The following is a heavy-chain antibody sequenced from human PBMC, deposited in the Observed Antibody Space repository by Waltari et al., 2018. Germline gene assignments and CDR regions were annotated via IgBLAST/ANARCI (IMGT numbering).Heavy chain of an antibody. CDR1: GFTFSGSA. Sequence: EVQLVESGGGLVQPGGSLKLSCAASGFTFSGSAMPWVRQDSGKGLEWVGRIRSKANSYATAYAASVKGRFTISRDDSKNTAYLQMNSLKTEDTAVYYCTREWELPFDYWGQGTLVTVSS. D-gene: IGHD1-26*01. CDR2: IRSKANSYAT. V-gene: IGHV3-73*02. J-gene: IGHJ4*02. CDR3: TREWELPFDY.